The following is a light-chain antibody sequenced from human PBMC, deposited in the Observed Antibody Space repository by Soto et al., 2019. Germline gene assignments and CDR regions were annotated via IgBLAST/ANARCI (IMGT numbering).Light chain of an antibody. CDR3: SSYTTSANYV. Sequence: QSALTQPASVSGSPGQSITISCSGTSSDVGAYNYVSWYQQNPGKAPKLMIFDVSNRPSGVSDRCSGSKSGNTASLTISGLQADDEADYYCSSYTTSANYVFGTGTKLTVL. V-gene: IGLV2-14*03. CDR1: SSDVGAYNY. CDR2: DVS. J-gene: IGLJ1*01.